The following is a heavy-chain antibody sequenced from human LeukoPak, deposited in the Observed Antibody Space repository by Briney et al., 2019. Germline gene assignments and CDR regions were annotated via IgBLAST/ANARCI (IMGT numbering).Heavy chain of an antibody. Sequence: GGSLRLSCAASRFSFSIYSMNWVRQAPGKGLEWVSSISSSSRYIYYADSLKGRFTISRDNAKNSLYLQMNSLGAEDTALYYCARRGTSSSWAHFDFWGQGTLVTVSS. CDR2: ISSSSRYI. J-gene: IGHJ4*02. V-gene: IGHV3-21*04. D-gene: IGHD6-13*01. CDR3: ARRGTSSSWAHFDF. CDR1: RFSFSIYS.